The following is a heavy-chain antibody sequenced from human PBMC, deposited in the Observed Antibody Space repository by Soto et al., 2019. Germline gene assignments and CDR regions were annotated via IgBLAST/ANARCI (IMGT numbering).Heavy chain of an antibody. CDR3: ARVVGAYSNWFDS. D-gene: IGHD1-26*01. CDR1: GFIFSSFA. J-gene: IGHJ5*01. V-gene: IGHV3-21*06. CDR2: ISGASTHI. Sequence: PGGSLRLSCAASGFIFSSFAMSWVRQAPGKGLEWVSSISGASTHIYYADSVKGRFTISRDNARNSIYLQMDSLRAEDTAVYYCARVVGAYSNWFDSWGLGTLVTVSS.